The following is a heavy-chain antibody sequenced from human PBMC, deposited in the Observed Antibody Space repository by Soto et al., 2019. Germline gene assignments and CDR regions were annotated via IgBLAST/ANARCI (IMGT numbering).Heavy chain of an antibody. Sequence: QITLKESGPTLVKPTQTLTLTCTFSGFSLSTSGVGVGWIRQPPGKALEWLALIYWDDGKRYSPSLKSRLISPKDAPKTQVVLTMTNIDPVDTASYYCAHARPPYYYYGMDVWGQGTTVTVSS. CDR2: IYWDDGK. CDR3: AHARPPYYYYGMDV. J-gene: IGHJ6*02. V-gene: IGHV2-5*02. CDR1: GFSLSTSGVG.